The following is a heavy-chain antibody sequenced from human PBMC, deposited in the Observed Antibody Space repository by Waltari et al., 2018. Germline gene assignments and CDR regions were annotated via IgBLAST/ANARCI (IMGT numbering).Heavy chain of an antibody. D-gene: IGHD6-6*01. CDR3: AREVTRRSSSSNYFDY. CDR1: GGSISSGSYY. CDR2: IYTSGST. J-gene: IGHJ4*02. Sequence: QVQLQESGPGLVKPSQTLSLTCPVSGGSISSGSYYWSWIRQPAGKGLEWIGYIYTSGSTNYNPSLKSRVTISVDTSKNQFSLKLSSVTAADTAVYYCAREVTRRSSSSNYFDYWGQGTLVTVSS. V-gene: IGHV4-61*09.